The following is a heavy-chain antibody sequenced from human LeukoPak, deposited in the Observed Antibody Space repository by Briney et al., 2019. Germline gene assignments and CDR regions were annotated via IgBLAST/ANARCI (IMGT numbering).Heavy chain of an antibody. CDR3: ARAYETHVLLIYFDY. J-gene: IGHJ4*02. CDR2: ISSSSSYI. D-gene: IGHD2-15*01. V-gene: IGHV3-21*01. Sequence: PGGSLRLSCAASGFTFSSYSMNWVRQAPGKGLEWVPSISSSSSYIYYADSVKGRFTISRDNAKNSLYLQMNSLRAEDTAVYYCARAYETHVLLIYFDYWGQGTLVTVSS. CDR1: GFTFSSYS.